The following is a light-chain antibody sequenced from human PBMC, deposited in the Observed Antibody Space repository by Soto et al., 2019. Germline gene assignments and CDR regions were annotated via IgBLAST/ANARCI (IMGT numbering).Light chain of an antibody. CDR1: QSISSY. Sequence: DIQMTQSPSSLSAYVGDRVTITCRASQSISSYLNWYQQKPGKAPNLLIYTTSSLESGVPSRFSGSGSGTDFTLTISSLQPEDFATYFCQQSGDTPPWTFGQGTKVDIK. CDR3: QQSGDTPPWT. CDR2: TTS. V-gene: IGKV1-39*01. J-gene: IGKJ1*01.